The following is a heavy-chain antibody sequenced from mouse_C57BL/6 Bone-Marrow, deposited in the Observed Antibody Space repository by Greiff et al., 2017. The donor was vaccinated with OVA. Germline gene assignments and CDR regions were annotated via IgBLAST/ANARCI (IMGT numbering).Heavy chain of an antibody. CDR1: GYTFTDYY. D-gene: IGHD3-3*01. CDR2: INPNNGGT. V-gene: IGHV1-26*01. CDR3: AKGSFDV. Sequence: EVQLQQSGPELVKPGASVKISCKASGYTFTDYYMNWVKQSHGKSLEWIGDINPNNGGTSYNQKFKGKATLTVDKSSSTAYMQLRSLTSEDSAVYYYAKGSFDVWGTGTTLTVSS. J-gene: IGHJ1*03.